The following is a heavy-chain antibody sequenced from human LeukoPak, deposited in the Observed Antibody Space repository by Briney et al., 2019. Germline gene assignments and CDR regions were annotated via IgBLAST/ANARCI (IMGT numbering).Heavy chain of an antibody. Sequence: GGSLRLSCAASGFTVNSNYMSWVRQAPGKGLEWVSVIYSGGSTYYADSVKGRFTISRDNSKNTLYLQMDSLRAEDTAVYHCARALYSGYYDYWGQGTLVTVSS. CDR3: ARALYSGYYDY. CDR2: IYSGGST. D-gene: IGHD3-22*01. V-gene: IGHV3-53*01. CDR1: GFTVNSNY. J-gene: IGHJ4*02.